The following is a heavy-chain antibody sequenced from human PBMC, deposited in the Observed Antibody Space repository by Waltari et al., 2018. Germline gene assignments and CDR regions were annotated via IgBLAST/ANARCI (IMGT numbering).Heavy chain of an antibody. CDR2: ISGSSSPI. CDR3: ARVGSSIAADY. J-gene: IGHJ4*02. Sequence: EVQLVESGGGLVQPGGSLRLSCAASGFTFSSYSMNWVRQAPGKGLEWVSYISGSSSPIYYADSVKGRFTISRDNAKNSLYLQMNSLRAEDTAVYYCARVGSSIAADYWGQGTLVTVSS. D-gene: IGHD6-6*01. V-gene: IGHV3-48*04. CDR1: GFTFSSYS.